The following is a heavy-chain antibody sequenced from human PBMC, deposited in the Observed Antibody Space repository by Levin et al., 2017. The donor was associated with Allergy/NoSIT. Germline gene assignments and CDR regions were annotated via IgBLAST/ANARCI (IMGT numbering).Heavy chain of an antibody. D-gene: IGHD6-13*01. V-gene: IGHV3-21*04. Sequence: GGSLRLSCTASDFSSSMSWFRQAPGKGLEWVSAISFSSSYIFHADSVKGRFTISRDNSKNTLYLQMDSLRAEDTAGYYCARGGLQLAYSFDSWGQGTLVTVSS. CDR3: ARGGLQLAYSFDS. CDR2: ISFSSSYI. CDR1: DFSSS. J-gene: IGHJ4*02.